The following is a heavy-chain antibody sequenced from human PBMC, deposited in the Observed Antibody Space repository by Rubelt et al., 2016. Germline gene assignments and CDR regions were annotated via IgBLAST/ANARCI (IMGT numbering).Heavy chain of an antibody. CDR1: GYTFTSYG. Sequence: QVQLVQSGAEVKKPGASVKVSCKASGYTFTSYGISWVRQAPGQGLEWMGWISAYNGNTNYAQTLQGRVTMTTDTSTGTAYMGLRSLGSDDTAVYYCAREGVKGSRKDGMDVWGQGTTVTVSS. J-gene: IGHJ6*02. D-gene: IGHD2-8*01. CDR3: AREGVKGSRKDGMDV. CDR2: ISAYNGNT. V-gene: IGHV1-18*01.